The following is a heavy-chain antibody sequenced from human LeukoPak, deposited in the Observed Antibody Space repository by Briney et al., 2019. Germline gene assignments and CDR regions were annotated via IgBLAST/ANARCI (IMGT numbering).Heavy chain of an antibody. V-gene: IGHV4-30-2*01. J-gene: IGHJ5*02. D-gene: IGHD3-22*01. Sequence: SQTLSLTCAVSGGSISSGGYSWSWIRQPPGKGLEWIGYIYHSGSTYYNPSLKSRVTISVDRSKNQFSLKLSSVTAADTAVYYCARVDYYDSSGYYGNWFDPWGQGTLVTVSS. CDR2: IYHSGST. CDR3: ARVDYYDSSGYYGNWFDP. CDR1: GGSISSGGYS.